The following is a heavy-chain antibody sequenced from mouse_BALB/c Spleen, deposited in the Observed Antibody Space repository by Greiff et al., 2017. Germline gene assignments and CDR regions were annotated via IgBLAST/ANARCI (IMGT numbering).Heavy chain of an antibody. D-gene: IGHD2-1*01. CDR3: ARYYGNYEGYYAMDY. J-gene: IGHJ4*01. CDR2: ISYSGST. Sequence: EVQLQESGPSLVKPSQTLSLTCSVTGDSITSGYWNWIRKFPGNKLEYMGYISYSGSTYYNPSLKSRISITRDTSKNQYYLQLNSVTTEDTATYYGARYYGNYEGYYAMDYWGQGTSVTVSS. V-gene: IGHV3-8*02. CDR1: GDSITSGY.